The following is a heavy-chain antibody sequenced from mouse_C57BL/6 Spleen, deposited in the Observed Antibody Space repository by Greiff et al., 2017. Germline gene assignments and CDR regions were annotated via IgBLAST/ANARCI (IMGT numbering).Heavy chain of an antibody. D-gene: IGHD2-5*01. J-gene: IGHJ3*01. CDR1: GYTFTSYW. CDR3: ARFYYSNPFAY. V-gene: IGHV1-64*01. Sequence: QVQLQQPGAELVKPGASVKLSCKASGYTFTSYWMHWVKQRPGQGLEWIGMIHPNSGSTNYNEKFKGKSTLTVDKSSSTAYMQLSSLTSEDSAVDYCARFYYSNPFAYWGQGTLVTVAA. CDR2: IHPNSGST.